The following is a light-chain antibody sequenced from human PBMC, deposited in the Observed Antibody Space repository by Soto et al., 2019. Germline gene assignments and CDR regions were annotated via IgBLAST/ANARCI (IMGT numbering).Light chain of an antibody. CDR2: GAS. V-gene: IGKV3-15*01. J-gene: IGKJ2*01. CDR3: QQYNNWPYT. CDR1: QSVSSN. Sequence: EIVMTQSPATLSVSPGERATLSCRASQSVSSNLAWYQQKPGQAPRLLIYGASTRDTGIPARLSGSRSGTEFTLTNSSLQSEDFAVYYGQQYNNWPYTFGKGTKLEIK.